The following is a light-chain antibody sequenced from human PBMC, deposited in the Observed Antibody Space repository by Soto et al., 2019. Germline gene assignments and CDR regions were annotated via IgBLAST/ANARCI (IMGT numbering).Light chain of an antibody. Sequence: IVLTQSPGTLSLSPGERATLSCRASQSVSSGSSAWYQQKPGQAPRLLIYAASSRATGIPDRFSGSGSGTDFTLTISRVEPEDFAVYYCQQYGRSPSTFGQGTRLEIK. CDR2: AAS. CDR3: QQYGRSPST. V-gene: IGKV3-20*01. J-gene: IGKJ5*01. CDR1: QSVSSGS.